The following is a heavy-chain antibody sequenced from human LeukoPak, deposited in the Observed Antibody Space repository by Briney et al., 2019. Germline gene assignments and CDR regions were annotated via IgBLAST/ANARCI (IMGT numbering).Heavy chain of an antibody. V-gene: IGHV4-61*01. Sequence: TTSETLSLTCTVSGDSVSSDRYYWTWIRQSPGKGLEWIAYIRYSEHTNYNPSLNSRVTISLDTSKNQFSLRLSSVTAADTAVYYCARYSWNTWFDPWGQGTLVTVSS. CDR3: ARYSWNTWFDP. J-gene: IGHJ5*02. CDR1: GDSVSSDRYY. CDR2: IRYSEHT. D-gene: IGHD1-1*01.